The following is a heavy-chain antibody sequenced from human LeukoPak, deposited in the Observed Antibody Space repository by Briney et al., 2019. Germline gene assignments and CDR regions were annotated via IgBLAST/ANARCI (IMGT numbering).Heavy chain of an antibody. D-gene: IGHD3-10*01. CDR3: AKSGGLSGSGRLAMDV. CDR1: GFTFSTYA. Sequence: GSLRPSCAASGFTFSTYAMSWGRLAPGQGLEWVSGISGSGGSTYYADSVKGRFTSSRDNSNNTLYVQMNSLRVEDTAVYCCAKSGGLSGSGRLAMDVWGQGTTVTVSS. J-gene: IGHJ6*02. CDR2: ISGSGGST. V-gene: IGHV3-23*01.